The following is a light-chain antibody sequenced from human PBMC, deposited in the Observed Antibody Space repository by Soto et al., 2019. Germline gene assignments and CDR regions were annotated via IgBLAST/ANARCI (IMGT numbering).Light chain of an antibody. J-gene: IGLJ1*01. V-gene: IGLV1-44*01. CDR1: SSNIQSNT. CDR2: SND. CDR3: AAWDDSLNGHV. Sequence: QSVLTQPPSASGTPGQRVTISCSGSSSNIQSNTVNWYQQLPGTAPKLLIYSNDQRPSGVPDRFSASKSGTSASLAISGLQSDDAADYYCAAWDDSLNGHVFGTGTKVTVL.